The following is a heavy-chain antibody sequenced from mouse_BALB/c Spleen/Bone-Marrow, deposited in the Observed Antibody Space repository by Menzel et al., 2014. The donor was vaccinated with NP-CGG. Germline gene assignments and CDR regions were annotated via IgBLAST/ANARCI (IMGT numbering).Heavy chain of an antibody. D-gene: IGHD3-2*01. V-gene: IGHV1S56*01. CDR3: ARSGDSSGYGFAY. CDR1: GYTFTSYD. CDR2: IYPGDGST. J-gene: IGHJ3*01. Sequence: QVQLQQSGPELVKPGALVKISCKASGYTFTSYDINWVKQRPGQGIEWIGWIYPGDGSTKYNEKFTGKATLTAAKSSSTAYMQRSSLTSENSAVYFCARSGDSSGYGFAYWGQGTLVTVSA.